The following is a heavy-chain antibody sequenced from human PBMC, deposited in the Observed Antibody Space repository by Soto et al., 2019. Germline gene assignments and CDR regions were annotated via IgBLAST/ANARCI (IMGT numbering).Heavy chain of an antibody. J-gene: IGHJ4*02. CDR1: GFTFSSYA. CDR3: AKDALGSGWYEELFDY. CDR2: ISGSGGST. D-gene: IGHD6-19*01. V-gene: IGHV3-23*01. Sequence: EVQLLESGGGLVQPGGSLRLSCAASGFTFSSYAMSWVRQAPGKGLEWVSAISGSGGSTYYADSVKGRFTISRDNSKNPLYLQMNSLRAEDTAVYYCAKDALGSGWYEELFDYWGQGTLVTVSS.